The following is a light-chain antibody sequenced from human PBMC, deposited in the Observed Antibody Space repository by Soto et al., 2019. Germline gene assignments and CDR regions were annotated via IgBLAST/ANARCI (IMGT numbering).Light chain of an antibody. CDR1: QSVSNTY. Sequence: EIVLTQSPGTLSLSPGERVTLACRASQSVSNTYLAWYQQKPGQAPRLLIYGATSRATGIPDRFSGSGSGTDFTLTISRLEPEDFAMYYCQQYGSSPRFTFGPGTKVDIK. CDR3: QQYGSSPRFT. CDR2: GAT. J-gene: IGKJ3*01. V-gene: IGKV3-20*01.